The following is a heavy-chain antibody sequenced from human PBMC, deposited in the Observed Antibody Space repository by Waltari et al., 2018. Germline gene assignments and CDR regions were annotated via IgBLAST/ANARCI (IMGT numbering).Heavy chain of an antibody. J-gene: IGHJ4*02. CDR2: ISYDGRYE. Sequence: VESGGGVVQPGASLRLSCTASGFDLEPYGMHWVRQRPGLGLGGMAVISYDGRYEEDDRSAKGRFTVSRDNSKNMIYLDMTNLRPEDTGLYYCARSPSGTYQYPYNWGQGTLVTVSS. D-gene: IGHD6-19*01. CDR1: GFDLEPYG. V-gene: IGHV3-30*01. CDR3: ARSPSGTYQYPYN.